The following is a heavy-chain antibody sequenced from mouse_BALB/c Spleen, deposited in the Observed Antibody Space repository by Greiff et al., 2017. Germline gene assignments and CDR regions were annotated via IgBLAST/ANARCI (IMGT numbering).Heavy chain of an antibody. CDR2: ISSGGST. CDR1: GFTFSSYA. Sequence: EVQGVESGGGLVKPGGSLKLSCAASGFTFSSYAMSWVRQTPEKRLEWVASISSGGSTYYPDSVKGRFTISRDNARNILYLQMSSLRSEDTAMYYCARGYLDYAMDYWGQGTSVTVSS. D-gene: IGHD2-1*01. CDR3: ARGYLDYAMDY. J-gene: IGHJ4*01. V-gene: IGHV5-6-5*01.